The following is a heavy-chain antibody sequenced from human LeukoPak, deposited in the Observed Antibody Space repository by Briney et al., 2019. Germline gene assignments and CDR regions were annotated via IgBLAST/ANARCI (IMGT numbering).Heavy chain of an antibody. D-gene: IGHD4-17*01. Sequence: GGSLRLSCAASGFPFSASAMTWVRQAPGKGLEGVSHIFSTGTTDYADSRRGRFTISRDNSQTTLYLLMTSLRADDTPVYYCATVKYDYGDPEGWFAPWGQGTLVTVSS. CDR2: IFSTGTT. CDR3: ATVKYDYGDPEGWFAP. CDR1: GFPFSASA. V-gene: IGHV3-23*01. J-gene: IGHJ5*02.